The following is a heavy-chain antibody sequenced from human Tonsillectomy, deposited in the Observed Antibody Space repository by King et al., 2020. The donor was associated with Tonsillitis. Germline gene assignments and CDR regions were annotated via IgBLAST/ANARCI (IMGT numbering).Heavy chain of an antibody. V-gene: IGHV3-53*01. D-gene: IGHD1-26*01. CDR3: ARECYSGSPRAFDI. CDR1: GFTISSDY. CDR2: IYSGGST. J-gene: IGHJ3*02. Sequence: VQLVESGGGLIQPGGSLRLSCAASGFTISSDYMNWVRQAPGKGLEWGSIIYSGGSTNYADSVRGRFTISRDNTKNTLYLQMNRLRADDTAVYYCARECYSGSPRAFDIWGQGTMVTVSS.